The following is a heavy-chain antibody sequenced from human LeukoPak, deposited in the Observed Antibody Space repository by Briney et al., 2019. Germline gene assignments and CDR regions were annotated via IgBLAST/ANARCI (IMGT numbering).Heavy chain of an antibody. CDR3: ARGINGVVIISPFDP. V-gene: IGHV3-9*01. J-gene: IGHJ5*02. Sequence: PGRSLRLSCAASGFTFDDYAMHWVRQPPGKGLEWVSGINWNGGSIGYADFVKGRFTISRDNSKNSLYLQMNSLRTEDTALYYCARGINGVVIISPFDPWGQGTLVTVSS. CDR1: GFTFDDYA. D-gene: IGHD3-3*01. CDR2: INWNGGSI.